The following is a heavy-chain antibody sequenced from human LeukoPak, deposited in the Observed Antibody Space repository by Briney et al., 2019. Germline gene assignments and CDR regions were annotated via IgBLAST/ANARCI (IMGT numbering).Heavy chain of an antibody. CDR3: AKEGDEGWLTYYFDY. J-gene: IGHJ4*02. V-gene: IGHV3-30*18. CDR2: ISYDGSNK. D-gene: IGHD5-24*01. Sequence: GRSLRLSCAASGFTFSSYGMPWVRQAPGKGLEWVAVISYDGSNKYYADSVKGRFTISRDNSKNTLYLQMNSLRAEDTAVYYCAKEGDEGWLTYYFDYWGQGTLVTVSS. CDR1: GFTFSSYG.